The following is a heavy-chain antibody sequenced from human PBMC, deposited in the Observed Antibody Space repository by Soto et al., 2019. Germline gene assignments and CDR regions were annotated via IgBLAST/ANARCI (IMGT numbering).Heavy chain of an antibody. V-gene: IGHV1-69*13. D-gene: IGHD2-15*01. CDR1: GGTFSSYA. J-gene: IGHJ6*02. CDR3: AIDSVGLYCSGGSCYSVGTHYYGMDV. Sequence: GASVKVSCKASGGTFSSYAISWVRQAPGQGLEWMGGIIPIFGTASYAQKFQGRVTITADESTSTAYMELSSLISEDTAVYYCAIDSVGLYCSGGSCYSVGTHYYGMDVWGQGTTVTVSS. CDR2: IIPIFGTA.